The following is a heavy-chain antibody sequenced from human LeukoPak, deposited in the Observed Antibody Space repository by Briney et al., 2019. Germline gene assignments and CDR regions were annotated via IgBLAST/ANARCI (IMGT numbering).Heavy chain of an antibody. CDR1: GFTFSSYW. CDR3: AKSGYNRFDY. V-gene: IGHV3-74*01. J-gene: IGHJ4*02. CDR2: IKSDGSNT. Sequence: GGSLRLSCAASGFTFSSYWMHWVRQAPGKGLVWVSRIKSDGSNTNYADSVKGRFTISRDNSKNTLYLQMNSLRAEDTAVYYCAKSGYNRFDYWGQGTLVTVSS. D-gene: IGHD5-24*01.